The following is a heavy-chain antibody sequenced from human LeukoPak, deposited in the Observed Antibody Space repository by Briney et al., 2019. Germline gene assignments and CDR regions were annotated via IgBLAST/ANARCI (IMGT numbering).Heavy chain of an antibody. CDR1: GYSISSAYY. J-gene: IGHJ6*03. CDR2: MYHSGST. V-gene: IGHV4-38-2*02. CDR3: ARLQGAFYYYYMDV. Sequence: SETLSLTCSVSGYSISSAYYWGWIRQPPGKGLEWIGTMYHSGSTNYNPSLKSRVTISVDTSKNQFSLKLTSVTAADTAVYYCARLQGAFYYYYMDVWGKGTTVTISS.